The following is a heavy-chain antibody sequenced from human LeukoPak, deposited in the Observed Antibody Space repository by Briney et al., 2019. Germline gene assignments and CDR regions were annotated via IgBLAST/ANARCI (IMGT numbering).Heavy chain of an antibody. V-gene: IGHV3-53*01. D-gene: IGHD1-1*01. CDR3: ARGPAWYN. CDR2: VYGGVSP. J-gene: IGHJ4*02. Sequence: GGSLRLSCAASGFTVSSNQMSWVRQAPGTRLEWLSVVYGGVSPDYADSEQVRFTISRDKMKNTLYLKINTPTAEDTDVYSSARGPAWYNWGQGTLVTFSS. CDR1: GFTVSSNQ.